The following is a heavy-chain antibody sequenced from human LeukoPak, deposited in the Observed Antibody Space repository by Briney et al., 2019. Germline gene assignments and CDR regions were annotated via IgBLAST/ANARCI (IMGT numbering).Heavy chain of an antibody. V-gene: IGHV3-48*03. J-gene: IGHJ4*02. Sequence: GGSLRLSCAASGFTLSRYEMNWVRQAPGGGLEWVSYISSSGSTIYYADSDKGRFTISRANAKNSLYLQMNSLRAEDTAVYYCARDERGYSYGNYFDYWGQGTLVTVSS. CDR1: GFTLSRYE. CDR2: ISSSGSTI. D-gene: IGHD5-18*01. CDR3: ARDERGYSYGNYFDY.